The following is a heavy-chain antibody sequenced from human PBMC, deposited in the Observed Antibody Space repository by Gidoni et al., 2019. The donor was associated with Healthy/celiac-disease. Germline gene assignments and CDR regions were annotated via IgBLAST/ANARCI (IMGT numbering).Heavy chain of an antibody. Sequence: EVQLVESGGGLVTPGGSLRLSCSASGFPVSSYSMSWVRQAPGKGLEWVLSRSSSSSYICYAYSVKGRFTSSRDNAKNSLYLQMNSLRAEDTAVYYCARADRGSYSLDYWGQGTLVTVSS. V-gene: IGHV3-21*01. CDR2: RSSSSSYI. D-gene: IGHD1-26*01. CDR3: ARADRGSYSLDY. CDR1: GFPVSSYS. J-gene: IGHJ4*02.